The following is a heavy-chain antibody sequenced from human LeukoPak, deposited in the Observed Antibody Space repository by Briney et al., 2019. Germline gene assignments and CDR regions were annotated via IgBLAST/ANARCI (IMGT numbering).Heavy chain of an antibody. Sequence: PGGSLRLSCAASGFTFSTYAMSWLRRAPGKGLEWVSAIHGGGDTTYYANSVKGRFTISRDNSKNTLYLQMNNLRAEDTAVYYCAKFGDASGPRGGFDPWGQGTQVSVSS. D-gene: IGHD2-15*01. J-gene: IGHJ5*02. CDR3: AKFGDASGPRGGFDP. CDR1: GFTFSTYA. V-gene: IGHV3-23*01. CDR2: IHGGGDTT.